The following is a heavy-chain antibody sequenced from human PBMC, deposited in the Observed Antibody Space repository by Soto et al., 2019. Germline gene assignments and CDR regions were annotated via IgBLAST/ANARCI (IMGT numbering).Heavy chain of an antibody. D-gene: IGHD1-1*01. CDR1: GGSFSGYY. V-gene: IGHV4-34*01. CDR2: INHSGST. CDR3: ARLRLGRYGMDA. Sequence: SETLSLTCAVYGGSFSGYYWSWIRQPPGKGLEWIGEINHSGSTNYNPSLKSRVTISVDTSKNQFSLKLSSVTAADTAVYYCARLRLGRYGMDAWGQGTTVTVSS. J-gene: IGHJ6*02.